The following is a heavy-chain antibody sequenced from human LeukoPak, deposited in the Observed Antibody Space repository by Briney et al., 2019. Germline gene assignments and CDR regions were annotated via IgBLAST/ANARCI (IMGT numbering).Heavy chain of an antibody. D-gene: IGHD5-18*01. CDR1: GFTFSSYA. J-gene: IGHJ4*02. V-gene: IGHV3-30*04. CDR2: ISYDGSNK. CDR3: ARDRPRYSYVYSPDY. Sequence: GGSLRLSCAASGFTFSSYAMHGVRQAPGKGLEGVAVISYDGSNKYYADSVKGRFTISRDNSKTTLYLQMNSLRAEDTAVYYCARDRPRYSYVYSPDYWGQGTLVTVSS.